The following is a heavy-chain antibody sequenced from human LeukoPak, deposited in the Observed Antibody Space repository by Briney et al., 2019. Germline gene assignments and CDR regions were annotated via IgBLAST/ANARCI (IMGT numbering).Heavy chain of an antibody. V-gene: IGHV4-61*01. CDR2: IYDSGST. Sequence: PSETLSLTCTVSGGSVSSGSYYWSWVRQPPGKGLEWIGYIYDSGSTKYNPSLKSRVTISVDTSKNQFSLKLSSVTAADTAVYYCAARGQGSSLSYFEYWGQGTLVTVSS. D-gene: IGHD3-10*01. J-gene: IGHJ4*02. CDR3: AARGQGSSLSYFEY. CDR1: GGSVSSGSYY.